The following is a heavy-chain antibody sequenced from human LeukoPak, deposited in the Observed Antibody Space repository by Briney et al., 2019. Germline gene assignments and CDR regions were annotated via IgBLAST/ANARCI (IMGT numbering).Heavy chain of an antibody. V-gene: IGHV3-74*01. Sequence: PGGSLRLSCAASGFTFSSYWMHWVRQAPGKGLVWVSRINSDGSSTSYADSVKGRFTISRDNAKNTLYLQMSSLRAEDTAVYYCAKAEGSGNQPFDYWGQGTLVTVSS. CDR3: AKAEGSGNQPFDY. D-gene: IGHD3-10*01. J-gene: IGHJ4*02. CDR1: GFTFSSYW. CDR2: INSDGSST.